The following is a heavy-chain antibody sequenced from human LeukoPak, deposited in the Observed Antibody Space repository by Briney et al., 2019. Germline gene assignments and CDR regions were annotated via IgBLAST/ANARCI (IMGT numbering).Heavy chain of an antibody. Sequence: SVKVSCKASGGTFSSYAISWVRQAPGQGLEWMGRTIPILGIANYAQKFQGRVTITADKSTSTAYMELSSLRSEDTAVYYCARDSRYCSSTSCYANYYYYGMDVWGQGTTVTVSS. D-gene: IGHD2-2*01. J-gene: IGHJ6*02. CDR1: GGTFSSYA. CDR2: TIPILGIA. CDR3: ARDSRYCSSTSCYANYYYYGMDV. V-gene: IGHV1-69*04.